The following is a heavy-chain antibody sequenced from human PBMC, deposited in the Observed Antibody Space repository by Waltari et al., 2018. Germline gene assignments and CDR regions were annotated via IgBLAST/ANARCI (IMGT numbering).Heavy chain of an antibody. CDR3: ARESYGGNSFDY. Sequence: QVQLVESGGGVVQPGRSLRLSCAASGFTFSSDGMHWVRQAPGKGLEWVAVIWYDGSNKYYADSVKGRFTISRDNSKNTLYLQMNSLRAEDTAVYYCARESYGGNSFDYWGQGTLVTVSS. V-gene: IGHV3-33*01. CDR1: GFTFSSDG. J-gene: IGHJ4*02. CDR2: IWYDGSNK. D-gene: IGHD2-21*02.